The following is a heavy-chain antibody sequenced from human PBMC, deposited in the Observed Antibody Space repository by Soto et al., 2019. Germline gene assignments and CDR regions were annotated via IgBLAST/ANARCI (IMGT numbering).Heavy chain of an antibody. CDR3: ARVPPGSGYYYDY. Sequence: PSETLSLTCTVSGGSISSGGYYWSWILQHPGKGLEWIGYIYYSGSTYYNPSLKSRVTISVDTSKNQFSLKLSSVTAADTAVYYCARVPPGSGYYYDYWGQGTLVTVSS. J-gene: IGHJ4*02. CDR1: GGSISSGGYY. V-gene: IGHV4-31*03. CDR2: IYYSGST. D-gene: IGHD3-22*01.